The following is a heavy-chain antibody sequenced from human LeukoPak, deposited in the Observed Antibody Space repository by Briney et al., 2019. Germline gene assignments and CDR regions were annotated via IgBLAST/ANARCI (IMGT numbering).Heavy chain of an antibody. J-gene: IGHJ6*03. D-gene: IGHD1-26*01. CDR2: IYTSGST. CDR3: ARDLSSGTYPYYYYYMDV. V-gene: IGHV4-4*07. Sequence: SETLSLTCTVSGGSISTYYWNWIRQPAGKGLEWIGRIYTSGSTNYNPSLKSRVTMSVDMSKNQFSLKLSSVTAADTAVYYCARDLSSGTYPYYYYYMDVWGKGTTVTVSS. CDR1: GGSISTYY.